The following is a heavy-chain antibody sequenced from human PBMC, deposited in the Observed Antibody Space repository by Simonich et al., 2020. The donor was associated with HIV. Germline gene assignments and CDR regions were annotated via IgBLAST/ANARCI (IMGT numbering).Heavy chain of an antibody. J-gene: IGHJ4*02. CDR1: GFTFTTTW. D-gene: IGHD3-22*01. CDR3: TTTFFSDSSGSY. V-gene: IGHV3-15*01. Sequence: EVQLVESGGGLVNPGGSLRLSCAASGFTFTTTWMTWVRQAAGMGLEWLGRIKNKATGGKTDYAAPVKGRFTISRDDSGNTLYLQMNSLKTEDTAIYYCTTTFFSDSSGSYWGQGTLVIVSS. CDR2: IKNKATGGKT.